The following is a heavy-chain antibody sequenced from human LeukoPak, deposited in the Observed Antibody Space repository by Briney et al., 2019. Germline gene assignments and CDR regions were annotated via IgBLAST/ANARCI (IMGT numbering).Heavy chain of an antibody. CDR1: GFTFSNYG. J-gene: IGHJ6*02. CDR3: ARVVEPTADYYYYGMDV. V-gene: IGHV3-33*01. CDR2: MWYDGSNK. D-gene: IGHD1-26*01. Sequence: GRSLRLSCAASGFTFSNYGMHWVRQAPGKGLEWVAVMWYDGSNKYYVDSVKGRFTISRDNSKNTLYLQMNSLRAEDTAVYYCARVVEPTADYYYYGMDVWGQGTTVTVSS.